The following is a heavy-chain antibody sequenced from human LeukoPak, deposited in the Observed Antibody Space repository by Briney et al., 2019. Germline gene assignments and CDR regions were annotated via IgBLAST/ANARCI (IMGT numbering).Heavy chain of an antibody. CDR1: GYTFTSYY. CDR3: ARVGKVVVTYFDY. Sequence: ASVKVSCKASGYTFTSYYMHWVRQAPGQGLEWMGIINPGGGSTSYAQKFQGRVTMTRDMSTSTVYMELSSLRSEDTAVYYCARVGKVVVTYFDYWGQGTLVTVSS. V-gene: IGHV1-46*01. J-gene: IGHJ4*02. D-gene: IGHD3-22*01. CDR2: INPGGGST.